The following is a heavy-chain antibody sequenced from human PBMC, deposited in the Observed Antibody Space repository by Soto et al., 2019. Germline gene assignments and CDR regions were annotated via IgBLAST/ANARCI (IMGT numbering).Heavy chain of an antibody. V-gene: IGHV4-59*01. CDR2: VYYTGTI. CDR3: ARDFAGRGPFDP. J-gene: IGHJ5*01. Sequence: SETLSLTCSISNVSISSSYWNWLRQAPGKGLEWIGFVYYTGTIKYNPSLKSRVTISVDTSRNEFSLRLTSVTTADTAFYFCARDFAGRGPFDPWGPGTLVTVSS. D-gene: IGHD1-26*01. CDR1: NVSISSSY.